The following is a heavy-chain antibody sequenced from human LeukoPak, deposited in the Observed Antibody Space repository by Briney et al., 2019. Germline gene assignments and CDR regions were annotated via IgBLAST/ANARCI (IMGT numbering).Heavy chain of an antibody. V-gene: IGHV3-53*04. D-gene: IGHD5-18*01. CDR1: GFTFSSYS. J-gene: IGHJ6*02. CDR3: ARERGYSYDTASYYYYGMDV. Sequence: GGSLRLSCAASGFTFSSYSMNWVRQAPGKGLEWVSVIYSGGSTYYADSVKGRFTISRHNSKNTLYLQMNSLRAEDTAVYYCARERGYSYDTASYYYYGMDVWGQGTTVTVSS. CDR2: IYSGGST.